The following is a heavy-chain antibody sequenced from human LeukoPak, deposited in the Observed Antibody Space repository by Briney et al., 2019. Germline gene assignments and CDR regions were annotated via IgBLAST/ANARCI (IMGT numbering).Heavy chain of an antibody. Sequence: SETLSLTCTVSGGSISSSSYYWGWVRQPPGKGLEWIGEINHSGSTNYNPSLKSRVTISLDTSKNQFSLKLSSVTAADTAVYYCARHLDTSLHYWGQGTLVTVSS. CDR2: INHSGST. CDR3: ARHLDTSLHY. D-gene: IGHD2-2*01. CDR1: GGSISSSSYY. V-gene: IGHV4-39*01. J-gene: IGHJ4*02.